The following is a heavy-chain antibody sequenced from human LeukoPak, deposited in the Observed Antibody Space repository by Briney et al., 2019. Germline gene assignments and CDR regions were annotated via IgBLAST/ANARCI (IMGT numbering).Heavy chain of an antibody. CDR2: ISGSGGST. D-gene: IGHD6-13*01. CDR1: GFTFSSYA. Sequence: PGASLRLSCAASGFTFSSYAMSWVRQAPGKGLEWVSAISGSGGSTYYADSVKGRFTISRDNSKNTLYLQMNSLRAEDTAVYYRAKASSWYEKAAFGYWGQGTLVTVSS. V-gene: IGHV3-23*01. J-gene: IGHJ4*02. CDR3: AKASSWYEKAAFGY.